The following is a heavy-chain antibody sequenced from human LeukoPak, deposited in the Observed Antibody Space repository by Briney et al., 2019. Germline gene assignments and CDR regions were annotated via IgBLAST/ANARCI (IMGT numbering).Heavy chain of an antibody. CDR3: ARDYGDYGYYYYSMDV. V-gene: IGHV1-8*01. CDR1: GYTFTSYD. J-gene: IGHJ6*02. CDR2: MNPNSGNT. Sequence: GASVKVSCKASGYTFTSYDINWVRQATGQGLEWMGWMNPNSGNTGYAQKFQGRVTMTRNTSISTAYMELSSLRSEDTAVYYCARDYGDYGYYYYSMDVWGQGTTVTVSS. D-gene: IGHD4-17*01.